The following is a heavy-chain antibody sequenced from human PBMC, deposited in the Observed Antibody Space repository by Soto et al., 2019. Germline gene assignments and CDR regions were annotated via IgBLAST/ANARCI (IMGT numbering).Heavy chain of an antibody. CDR2: INGDGSGT. CDR1: GFTFSGSW. Sequence: EVQLVESGGGLVQPGGSLRLSCAASGFTFSGSWMHWVRQAPGKGLVWVSRINGDGSGTSYADFVKGRFTISRDDAKNTLFLQMNGLRAEDTAVYYCARGIFGSGTANDYSGQGTLVTVSS. J-gene: IGHJ4*02. CDR3: ARGIFGSGTANDY. D-gene: IGHD3-10*01. V-gene: IGHV3-74*01.